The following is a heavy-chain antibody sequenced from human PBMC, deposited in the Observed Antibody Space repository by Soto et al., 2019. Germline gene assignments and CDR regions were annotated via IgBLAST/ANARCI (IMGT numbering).Heavy chain of an antibody. CDR2: IYYSGST. Sequence: AETLSLTCTVSGVSISSYYWILLRQPPGKGLEWIGYIYYSGSTNYNPSLKSRVTISVDTSKNQFSLKLSSVTAADTAVYYCARGDPLLWFGEKVYYGMDVWGQGTTVTVSS. D-gene: IGHD3-10*01. CDR1: GVSISSYY. V-gene: IGHV4-59*01. CDR3: ARGDPLLWFGEKVYYGMDV. J-gene: IGHJ6*02.